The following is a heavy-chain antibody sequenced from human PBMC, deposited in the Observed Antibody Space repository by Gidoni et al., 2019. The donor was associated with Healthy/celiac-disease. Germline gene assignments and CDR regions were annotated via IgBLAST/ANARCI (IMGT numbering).Heavy chain of an antibody. Sequence: EVQLVESGGGLVQPGRSLRLSCAASGFTFDDYAMHWVRQAPGKGLEWVSGISWNSGSIGEADSLKGLFTSSRDHAKNSLYLQMNSLRAEDTALYYCAKENSIAAAGSGGDFDYWGQGTLVTVSS. CDR1: GFTFDDYA. CDR3: AKENSIAAAGSGGDFDY. V-gene: IGHV3-9*01. D-gene: IGHD6-13*01. J-gene: IGHJ4*02. CDR2: ISWNSGSI.